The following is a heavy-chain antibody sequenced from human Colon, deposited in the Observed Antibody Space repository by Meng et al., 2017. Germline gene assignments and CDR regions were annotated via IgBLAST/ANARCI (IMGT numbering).Heavy chain of an antibody. CDR2: IYPSGRT. J-gene: IGHJ4*02. Sequence: HVHLPEPGPGLVKPSGTLSRTCAVSGDSISSGNGWTWVRQPPGKGLEWIGEIYPSGRTSSNPSLQGRVTILLDKSKNQFSLELNSVTAADTAIYFCARKRTSPGTLGFDYWGQGTLVTVSS. CDR3: ARKRTSPGTLGFDY. V-gene: IGHV4-4*02. D-gene: IGHD6-13*01. CDR1: GDSISSGNG.